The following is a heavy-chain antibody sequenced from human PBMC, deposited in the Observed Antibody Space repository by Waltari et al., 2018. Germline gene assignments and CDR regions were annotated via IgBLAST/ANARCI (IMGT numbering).Heavy chain of an antibody. D-gene: IGHD3-3*01. CDR3: ARPNDFWSGYPNDAFDI. J-gene: IGHJ3*02. Sequence: QVQLVQSGAAVKKPGASVKVSCKASGYTFTGYYMPWVRPAPGQGLEWMGWINPNSGGTNYAQKFQGRVTMTRDTSISTAYMELSRLRSDDTAVYYCARPNDFWSGYPNDAFDIWGQGTMVTVSS. V-gene: IGHV1-2*02. CDR1: GYTFTGYY. CDR2: INPNSGGT.